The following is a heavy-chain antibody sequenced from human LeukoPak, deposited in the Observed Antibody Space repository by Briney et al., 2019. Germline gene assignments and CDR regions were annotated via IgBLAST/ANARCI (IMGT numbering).Heavy chain of an antibody. CDR3: ARSTTPVIAAAGMDY. V-gene: IGHV5-51*01. J-gene: IGHJ4*02. D-gene: IGHD6-13*01. Sequence: GESLKISCKGSGYSFTNYWIGWVRQMPGKGLEWMGIIYPGDSDTRYSPSFQGQVTFSADKSITTAYLQWSSLKASDTAMYYCARSTTPVIAAAGMDYWGQGTLVTVSS. CDR2: IYPGDSDT. CDR1: GYSFTNYW.